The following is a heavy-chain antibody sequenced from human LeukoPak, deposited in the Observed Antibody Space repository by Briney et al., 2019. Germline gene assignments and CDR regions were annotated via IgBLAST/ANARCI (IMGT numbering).Heavy chain of an antibody. Sequence: ASVKVSCKASGYTFTGYYMHWVRQAPGQGLEWMGWINPNSGGTNYAQKFQGRVTMTRDTSISTAYMELSRLRSDDTAVYYCARARWRNSGTGDYWGQGTLVTVSS. V-gene: IGHV1-2*02. CDR1: GYTFTGYY. D-gene: IGHD5-24*01. J-gene: IGHJ4*02. CDR3: ARARWRNSGTGDY. CDR2: INPNSGGT.